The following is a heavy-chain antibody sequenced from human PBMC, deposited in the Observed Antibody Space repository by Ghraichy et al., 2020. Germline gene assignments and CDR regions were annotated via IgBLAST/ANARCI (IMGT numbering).Heavy chain of an antibody. D-gene: IGHD4-23*01. Sequence: SVKVSCKASGGTFSSYAISWVRQAPGQGLEWMGGIIPIFGTANYAQKFQGRVTITADESTSTAYMELSSLRSEDTAVYYCARGTPQGDAFDIWGQGTMVTVSS. V-gene: IGHV1-69*13. CDR2: IIPIFGTA. J-gene: IGHJ3*02. CDR1: GGTFSSYA. CDR3: ARGTPQGDAFDI.